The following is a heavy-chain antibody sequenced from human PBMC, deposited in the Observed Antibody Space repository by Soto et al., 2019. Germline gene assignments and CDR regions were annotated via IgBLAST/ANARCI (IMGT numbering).Heavy chain of an antibody. D-gene: IGHD1-26*01. CDR1: GYTFTTSG. V-gene: IGHV1-18*01. Sequence: QVQLVQSGPEVRKPGASVKVSCEASGYTFTTSGISWVRQVPGQGLAWMGWISTYNGDTNSAQNFQGRVLITADTSTGTAYMELRSLNSDDTAVYYCARQGSWPSYYYGLDVWGQGTTVTVSS. J-gene: IGHJ6*02. CDR2: ISTYNGDT. CDR3: ARQGSWPSYYYGLDV.